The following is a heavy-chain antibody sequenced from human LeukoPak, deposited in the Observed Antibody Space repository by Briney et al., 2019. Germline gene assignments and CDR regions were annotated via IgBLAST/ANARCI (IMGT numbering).Heavy chain of an antibody. D-gene: IGHD2-15*01. Sequence: GGSLRLSCAASGFTFSSYAMSWVRQAPGKGLEWVSAIYGSGGGTYYADSVKGRFTISRDNSKNTLYLQMNSLRAEDTAVYYCAKGLLGYCSGGSCYPLDYWGQGTLVTVSS. CDR1: GFTFSSYA. CDR3: AKGLLGYCSGGSCYPLDY. CDR2: IYGSGGGT. V-gene: IGHV3-23*01. J-gene: IGHJ4*02.